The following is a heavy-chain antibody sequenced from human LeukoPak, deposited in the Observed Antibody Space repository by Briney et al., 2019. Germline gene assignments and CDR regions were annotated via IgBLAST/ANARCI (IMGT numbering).Heavy chain of an antibody. Sequence: RASVKVSCKASGYTFTGYYMHWVRQAPGQGLEWVGWINPKNGGSNYAQKFQGRVTMTRDRSISTAYMELGRLTSDDTAVYYCARASFWESPINWFAPWGQGTLVAVSS. CDR1: GYTFTGYY. D-gene: IGHD3-16*01. V-gene: IGHV1-2*02. CDR2: INPKNGGS. J-gene: IGHJ5*02. CDR3: ARASFWESPINWFAP.